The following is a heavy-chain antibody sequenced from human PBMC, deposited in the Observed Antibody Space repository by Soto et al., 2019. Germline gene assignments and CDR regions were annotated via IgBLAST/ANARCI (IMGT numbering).Heavy chain of an antibody. D-gene: IGHD3-3*01. V-gene: IGHV1-69*13. Sequence: GASVKVSCKASGGTFSSYAISWVRQAPGQGLEWMGGIIPIFGTANYAQKFQGRVTITADESTSTAYMELSSLRSEDTAVYYCARGGSQPFTIFGVAHDYWGQGTLVTVSS. CDR3: ARGGSQPFTIFGVAHDY. CDR1: GGTFSSYA. CDR2: IIPIFGTA. J-gene: IGHJ4*02.